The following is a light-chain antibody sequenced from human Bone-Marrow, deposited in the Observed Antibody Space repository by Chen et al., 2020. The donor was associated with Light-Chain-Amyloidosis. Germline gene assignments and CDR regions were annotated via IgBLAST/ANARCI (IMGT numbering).Light chain of an antibody. V-gene: IGLV3-25*03. Sequence: SYELTHPPSVSVSPGQTARITCSGDDLPTKYAYWYHQKPGQAPVLWIHRDTERPSGISERFSGSSSGTTATLTISGDQAEDEADYHCQSADSSGTYEVIFGGGTKLTVL. CDR1: DLPTKY. CDR2: RDT. CDR3: QSADSSGTYEVI. J-gene: IGLJ2*01.